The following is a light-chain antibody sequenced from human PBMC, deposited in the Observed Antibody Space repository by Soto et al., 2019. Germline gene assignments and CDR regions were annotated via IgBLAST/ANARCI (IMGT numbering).Light chain of an antibody. V-gene: IGKV3-20*01. J-gene: IGKJ2*01. Sequence: EIVMTQSPGTLPLSPGERATISCRASQVIGSRYLAWYHQKSGQTPRLLIYGASSRATGIPDRFSGSGSGTDFIITISRLEPEDFGVYYCQQFGSSIPHTFGQGTKLEIK. CDR1: QVIGSRY. CDR3: QQFGSSIPHT. CDR2: GAS.